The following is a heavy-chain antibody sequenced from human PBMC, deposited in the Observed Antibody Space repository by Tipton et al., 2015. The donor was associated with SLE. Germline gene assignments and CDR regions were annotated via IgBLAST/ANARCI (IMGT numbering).Heavy chain of an antibody. CDR2: TKEDGSKK. CDR3: GRERSAGATALDY. J-gene: IGHJ4*02. V-gene: IGHV3-7*01. D-gene: IGHD1-26*01. Sequence: GSLRLSCAASGFTFGSYWMSWVRQAPGKGPEWVANTKEDGSKKYYLDSVKGRFTISRDNAKNSLYLEMNSLRAEDTALYYCGRERSAGATALDYWGQGTLVTVSS. CDR1: GFTFGSYW.